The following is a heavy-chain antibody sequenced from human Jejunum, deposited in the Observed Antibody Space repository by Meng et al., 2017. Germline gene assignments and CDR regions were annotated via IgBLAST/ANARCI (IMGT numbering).Heavy chain of an antibody. CDR2: IEKDGSQT. Sequence: GGSLRLSCAASGFTFSSHSMNWVRQAPGKGLEWVANIEKDGSQTSYLDSVKGRFAISRDNAKNSLYLQMNSLRAEDTAMYYCARNRVMNDYWGQGTLVTGSS. J-gene: IGHJ4*02. CDR1: GFTFSSHS. V-gene: IGHV3-7*01. CDR3: ARNRVMNDY. D-gene: IGHD3-16*01.